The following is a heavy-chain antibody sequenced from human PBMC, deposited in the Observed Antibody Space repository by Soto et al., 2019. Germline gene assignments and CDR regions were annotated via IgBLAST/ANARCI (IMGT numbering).Heavy chain of an antibody. Sequence: GGSLRLSCAASGFTFSSYDMHWVRQATGKGLEWVSAIGTAGDTYYPGSVKGRFTISRENAKNSLYLQMNSLRAGDTAVYYCARGSTMVRGVILDALDIWGQGTMVTVSS. D-gene: IGHD3-10*01. CDR3: ARGSTMVRGVILDALDI. CDR2: IGTAGDT. CDR1: GFTFSSYD. J-gene: IGHJ3*02. V-gene: IGHV3-13*04.